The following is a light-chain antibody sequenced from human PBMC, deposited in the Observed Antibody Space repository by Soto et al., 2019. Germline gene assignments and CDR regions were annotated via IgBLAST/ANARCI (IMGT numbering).Light chain of an antibody. CDR3: QKYNSAPLT. V-gene: IGKV1-27*01. Sequence: DIQMTQSPSSLSASVGDRVTITCRASQVISNYLAWYQQKPGKVPKLLIYAASTLQSGVPSRFSGSRSGTDFTLTISSLQPEDVATYYCQKYNSAPLTFGGGTKVEIK. CDR1: QVISNY. J-gene: IGKJ4*01. CDR2: AAS.